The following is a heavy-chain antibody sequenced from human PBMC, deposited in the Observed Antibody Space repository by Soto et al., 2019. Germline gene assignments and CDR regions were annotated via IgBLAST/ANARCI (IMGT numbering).Heavy chain of an antibody. CDR1: GGSFSGYY. CDR3: ARVSGIYYYGMDV. J-gene: IGHJ6*02. Sequence: SLTCAAYGGSFSGYYRSWIRQPPRKGLEWSGGINHSGSTNYNPSLKRRITITVDTSKNQFSLKLSSVTAADMVLYYCARVSGIYYYGMDVWGQGTTVTVSS. D-gene: IGHD3-10*01. V-gene: IGHV4-34*01. CDR2: INHSGST.